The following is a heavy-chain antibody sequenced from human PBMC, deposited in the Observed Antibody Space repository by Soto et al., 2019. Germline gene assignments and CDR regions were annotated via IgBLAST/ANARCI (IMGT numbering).Heavy chain of an antibody. D-gene: IGHD6-6*01. V-gene: IGHV1-18*01. CDR3: ARGRDGDY. CDR2: ISAHNGNT. CDR1: GYAFTTYG. Sequence: QVHLVQSGAEVKKPGASVKVSCKGSGYAFTTYGTTWVRQAPGQGLEWMGWISAHNGNTNYAQKLQGRVTLTRDTSTSTASMELCSLRSDDTAVYYCARGRDGDYWGQRALVTVSS. J-gene: IGHJ4*02.